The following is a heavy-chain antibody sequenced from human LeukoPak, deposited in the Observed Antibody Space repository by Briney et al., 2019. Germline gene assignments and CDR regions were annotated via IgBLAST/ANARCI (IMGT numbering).Heavy chain of an antibody. V-gene: IGHV4-59*01. Sequence: SSETLSLTCTVSGGSISSYYWSWIRQPPGKGLEWIGYISYSGSANYNPSLKSRVTISVDTSENQFSLRLSSVTAADTAVYYCARAKYYYGSGSPYYFDYWGQGTLVTVSS. CDR3: ARAKYYYGSGSPYYFDY. CDR1: GGSISSYY. J-gene: IGHJ4*02. CDR2: ISYSGSA. D-gene: IGHD3-10*01.